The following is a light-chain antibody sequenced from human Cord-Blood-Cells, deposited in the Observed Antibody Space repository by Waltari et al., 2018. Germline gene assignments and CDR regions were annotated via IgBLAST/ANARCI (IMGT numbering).Light chain of an antibody. CDR2: EAS. J-gene: IGKJ4*01. V-gene: IGKV3-11*01. CDR3: QQRSNWPLT. CDR1: QSVSSY. Sequence: EIVLTQSPATLSLSPGERATLSCRASQSVSSYLSWYQQKPGQAPRLLIYEASSRATGIPARFSGSDSGTDFTLTISSLEPEDFAVYYFQQRSNWPLTFGGGTKVEIK.